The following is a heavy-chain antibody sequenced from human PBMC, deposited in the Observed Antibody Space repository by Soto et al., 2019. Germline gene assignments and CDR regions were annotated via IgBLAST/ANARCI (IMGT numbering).Heavy chain of an antibody. CDR3: ARDDRYCSSTSCYNIHNRFDP. Sequence: ASVKVSCKASGYTFTSYSISWVRQAPGQGLEWMGWISAYNGNTNYAQKLQGRVTITTDTSTSTAYMELRSLRSDDTAVYYCARDDRYCSSTSCYNIHNRFDPWGQGTLVTVSS. D-gene: IGHD2-2*01. CDR2: ISAYNGNT. CDR1: GYTFTSYS. J-gene: IGHJ5*02. V-gene: IGHV1-18*01.